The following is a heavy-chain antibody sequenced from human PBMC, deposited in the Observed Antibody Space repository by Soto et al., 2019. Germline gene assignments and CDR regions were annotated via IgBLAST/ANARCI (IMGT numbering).Heavy chain of an antibody. CDR2: ITSSSSSI. Sequence: GGSLRLSCSASGFTFSAYNMNWVRQPPGKGLEWVSSITSSSSSIYYADSLKGRFTISRDNAKNSLYLQMNSLRAEDTAVYYCASHYGDNGWFDPWGQGTLVTVSS. V-gene: IGHV3-21*06. CDR3: ASHYGDNGWFDP. D-gene: IGHD4-17*01. J-gene: IGHJ5*02. CDR1: GFTFSAYN.